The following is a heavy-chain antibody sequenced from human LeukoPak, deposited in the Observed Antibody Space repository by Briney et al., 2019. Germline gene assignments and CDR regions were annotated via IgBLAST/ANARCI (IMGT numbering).Heavy chain of an antibody. CDR2: IQYDGSNE. V-gene: IGHV3-30*02. D-gene: IGHD2-8*01. Sequence: PGGSLRLACAASRFTFSSYGMHWVRQAPGKGLERVAYIQYDGSNEQYADSVKGRFSISRDSSKNILYLQMNSLRAEDTAVYYCAKDRCSNGVGCYYYYMDVWGKGTTVTISS. CDR3: AKDRCSNGVGCYYYYMDV. CDR1: RFTFSSYG. J-gene: IGHJ6*03.